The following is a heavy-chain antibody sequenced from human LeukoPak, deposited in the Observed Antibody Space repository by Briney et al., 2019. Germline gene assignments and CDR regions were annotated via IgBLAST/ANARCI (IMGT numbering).Heavy chain of an antibody. J-gene: IGHJ4*02. CDR2: INPYNGNT. Sequence: ASVKVSCKASGYTFTSNSISGVTGVRQPPGQGLEWMGWINPYNGNTKYAQNFQGRVTLTTDTSTSTAYMELRSLRSDDTAVYYCARKLVFDYWGQGTLVTVSS. CDR1: GYTFTSNS. V-gene: IGHV1-18*04. CDR3: ARKLVFDY. D-gene: IGHD1-1*01.